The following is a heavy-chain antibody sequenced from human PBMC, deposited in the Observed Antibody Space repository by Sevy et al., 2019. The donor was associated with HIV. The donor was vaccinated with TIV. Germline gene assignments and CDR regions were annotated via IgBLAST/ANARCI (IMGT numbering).Heavy chain of an antibody. D-gene: IGHD6-6*01. CDR3: AKARMAARSLNPRLLNFDS. Sequence: GESLNISCAASQFAFSDYAMTWVRQAPGKGLEWVASIGGSGGSTYYAESVRGRFTISRDNDKHVVYLQMDTLRVADTALYFCAKARMAARSLNPRLLNFDSWGQGTLVTVSS. CDR1: QFAFSDYA. J-gene: IGHJ5*01. CDR2: IGGSGGST. V-gene: IGHV3-23*01.